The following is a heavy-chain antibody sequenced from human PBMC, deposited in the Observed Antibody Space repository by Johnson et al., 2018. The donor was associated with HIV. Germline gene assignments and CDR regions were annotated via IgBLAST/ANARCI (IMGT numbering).Heavy chain of an antibody. V-gene: IGHV3-11*04. CDR1: AFTLSDFY. CDR2: ISASGSNI. Sequence: QVQLVESGGGVVQPGGSLRLSCAASAFTLSDFYMSWIRQAPGKGPEWLSYISASGSNIYYVDSVKGRFTISRDNSKNTLYLQMNSLRAEDTAVYYCARGYGGNYDAFDIWGQGTMVTVSS. D-gene: IGHD4-23*01. CDR3: ARGYGGNYDAFDI. J-gene: IGHJ3*02.